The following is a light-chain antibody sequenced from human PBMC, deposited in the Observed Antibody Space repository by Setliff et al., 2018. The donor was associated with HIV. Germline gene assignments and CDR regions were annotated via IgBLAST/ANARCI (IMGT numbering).Light chain of an antibody. CDR1: SSDVGNYNY. Sequence: ALTQPRSVSGSPGQSVTISCTGTSSDVGNYNYVTWYQQHPGKAPKLMIYDVVKRPSGVPDRFSGAKSGNTASLTISGLQADDEADYYCCSYAGSYSHVFGTGTKVTVL. CDR2: DVV. J-gene: IGLJ1*01. CDR3: CSYAGSYSHV. V-gene: IGLV2-11*01.